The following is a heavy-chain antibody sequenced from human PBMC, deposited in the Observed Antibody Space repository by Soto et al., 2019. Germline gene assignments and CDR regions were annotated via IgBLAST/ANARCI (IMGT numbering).Heavy chain of an antibody. V-gene: IGHV4-59*01. CDR2: IYYSGST. J-gene: IGHJ5*02. Sequence: SETLSLTCTVSGGSISSYYWSWIRQPPGKGLEWIGYIYYSGSTNYNPSLKSRVTISVDTSKNQFSLKLSSVTAADTAVYYCARGQYQLQMTLFDPWGQGTLVTVSS. CDR1: GGSISSYY. D-gene: IGHD2-2*01. CDR3: ARGQYQLQMTLFDP.